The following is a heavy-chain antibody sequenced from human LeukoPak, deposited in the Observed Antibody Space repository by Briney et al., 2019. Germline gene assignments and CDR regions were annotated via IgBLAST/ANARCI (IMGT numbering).Heavy chain of an antibody. J-gene: IGHJ4*02. V-gene: IGHV1-46*01. CDR1: GYTFTSYY. Sequence: GASVKVSCKASGYTFTSYYMLWVRQAPGQGLEWMGIINPSGGSTSYAQKFQGRVTMTRDTSTSTVYMELSSLRSEDTAVYYCASSYACCPDYWGQGTLVTVSS. D-gene: IGHD2-2*01. CDR2: INPSGGST. CDR3: ASSYACCPDY.